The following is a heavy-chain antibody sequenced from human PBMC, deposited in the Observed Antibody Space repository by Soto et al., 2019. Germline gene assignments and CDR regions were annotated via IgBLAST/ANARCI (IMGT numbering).Heavy chain of an antibody. J-gene: IGHJ4*02. V-gene: IGHV4-59*01. CDR2: IYYSGST. Sequence: QVQLQESGPGLVKPSETLSLTCTVSGGSISSYYWSWIRQPPGKGLEWIGYIYYSGSTNYNPSLKSRVTISVDTSKNQFSLKLSSVTAADTAVYYCARGTPGKAGNYWGQGTLVTVSS. CDR1: GGSISSYY. D-gene: IGHD2-2*01. CDR3: ARGTPGKAGNY.